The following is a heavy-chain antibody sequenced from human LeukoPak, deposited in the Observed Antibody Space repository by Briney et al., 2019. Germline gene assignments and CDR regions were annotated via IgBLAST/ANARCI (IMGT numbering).Heavy chain of an antibody. D-gene: IGHD3-10*01. CDR2: IHYTGTT. Sequence: PSETLSLTCSVSGGSIRSSSYNWGWIRQPPGKGLEWIGIIHYTGTTYYNPSLKSRVTISVDTSRNQFSLNLSSVTAADTAVYYCARTGGSFYYYYYMDVWGKGTTVTVSS. V-gene: IGHV4-39*07. J-gene: IGHJ6*03. CDR3: ARTGGSFYYYYYMDV. CDR1: GGSIRSSSYN.